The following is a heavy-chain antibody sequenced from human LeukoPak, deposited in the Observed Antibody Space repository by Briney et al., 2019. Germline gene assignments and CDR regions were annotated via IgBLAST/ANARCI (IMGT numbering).Heavy chain of an antibody. V-gene: IGHV1-2*02. CDR1: GYTFTGYY. J-gene: IGHJ5*02. CDR3: ARDTAMVTYWFDP. D-gene: IGHD5-18*01. Sequence: ASVKVSCKASGYTFTGYYMHWVRQAPGQGLEWMGWINPNSGGTNYAQKFQGRVTMTRDTSISTAYMELSRLRSDDTAVYYCARDTAMVTYWFDPWGQGTLVTVSS. CDR2: INPNSGGT.